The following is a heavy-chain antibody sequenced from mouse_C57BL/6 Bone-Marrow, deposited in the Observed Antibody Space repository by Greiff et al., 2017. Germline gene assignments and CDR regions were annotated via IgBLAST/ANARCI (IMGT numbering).Heavy chain of an antibody. J-gene: IGHJ3*01. V-gene: IGHV5-17*01. Sequence: EVMLVESGGGLVKPGGSLKLSCAASGFTFSDSGMHWVRQAPEKGLEWVAYISSGSSTIYYADTVKGRFTISRDNAKNTLLLQMTSLRSEDTAMYYCARGNRFAYWGQGNLVTVSA. CDR1: GFTFSDSG. CDR3: ARGNRFAY. CDR2: ISSGSSTI.